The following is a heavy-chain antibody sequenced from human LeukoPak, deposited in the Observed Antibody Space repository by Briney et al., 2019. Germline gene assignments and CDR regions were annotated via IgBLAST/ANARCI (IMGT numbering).Heavy chain of an antibody. V-gene: IGHV4-59*12. D-gene: IGHD3-10*01. CDR1: GGSISSYY. CDR3: ARGRRLWFGELTVWFDP. Sequence: SETLSLTCTVSGGSISSYYGSWIRQPPGKGLEWIGYIYYSGSTNYNPSLKSRVTISVDTSKNQFSLKLSSVTAADTAVYYCARGRRLWFGELTVWFDPWGQGTLVTVSS. CDR2: IYYSGST. J-gene: IGHJ5*02.